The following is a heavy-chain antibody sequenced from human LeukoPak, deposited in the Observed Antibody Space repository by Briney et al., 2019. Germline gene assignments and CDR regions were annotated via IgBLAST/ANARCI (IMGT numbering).Heavy chain of an antibody. Sequence: SETLSLTCTVSGGSISSYYWSWIRQPAGKGLEWIGRIYTSGSTNYNPSLKSRVTMLVDTSKNQFSLKLSSVTAADTAVYYCARDRLGAVADAFGIWGQGTMVTVSS. V-gene: IGHV4-4*07. CDR1: GGSISSYY. CDR3: ARDRLGAVADAFGI. D-gene: IGHD6-13*01. CDR2: IYTSGST. J-gene: IGHJ3*02.